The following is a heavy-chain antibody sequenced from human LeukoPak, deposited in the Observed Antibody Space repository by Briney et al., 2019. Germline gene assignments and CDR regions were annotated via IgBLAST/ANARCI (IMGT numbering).Heavy chain of an antibody. CDR3: TTYRAWELLGGDC. J-gene: IGHJ4*02. CDR2: IKSNTNGGTT. D-gene: IGHD2-15*01. Sequence: PGGSLRLSCEASGFRFSDAWMSWVRQAPGKGLEWLGRIKSNTNGGTTDYAAPVKGRFTISRDDSRNTLSLQINSLKTEDTAVYYSTTYRAWELLGGDCWGQGTLVTVSS. V-gene: IGHV3-15*01. CDR1: GFRFSDAW.